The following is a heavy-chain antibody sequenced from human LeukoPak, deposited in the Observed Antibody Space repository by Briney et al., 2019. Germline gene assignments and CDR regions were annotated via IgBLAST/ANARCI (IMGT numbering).Heavy chain of an antibody. CDR2: INPNSGGT. CDR3: ARDDPNFPFDY. J-gene: IGHJ4*02. V-gene: IGHV1-2*02. Sequence: ASVKVSCKASGYTFTGYYIYWVRQAPGQGLEWMGWINPNSGGTHYAQKFQGRVIMTRDTSITTAYMELNRLASDDTAVYYCARDDPNFPFDYWGQGTLVTVSS. CDR1: GYTFTGYY.